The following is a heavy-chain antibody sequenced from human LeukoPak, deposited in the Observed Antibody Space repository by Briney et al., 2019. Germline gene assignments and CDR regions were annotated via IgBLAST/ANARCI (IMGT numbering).Heavy chain of an antibody. CDR3: AREQYSSPGFVPDAFDI. V-gene: IGHV4-30-2*01. CDR2: IYHSGST. Sequence: PSETLSLTCTVSGGSISSGGYYWSWIRQPPGTGLEWIGYIYHSGSTYYNPSLKSRVTISVDRSKNQFTLKLSSVTAADTAVYYCAREQYSSPGFVPDAFDIWGQGTMVTVSS. CDR1: GGSISSGGYY. D-gene: IGHD6-13*01. J-gene: IGHJ3*02.